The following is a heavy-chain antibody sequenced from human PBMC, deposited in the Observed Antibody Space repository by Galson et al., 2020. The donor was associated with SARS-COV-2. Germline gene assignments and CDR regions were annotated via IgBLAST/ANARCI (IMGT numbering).Heavy chain of an antibody. CDR1: GFTFSSSP. V-gene: IGHV3-23*01. CDR3: AKELGMGLSDAFDI. J-gene: IGHJ3*02. CDR2: ISSSGTIT. Sequence: ESLKISCAASGFTFSSSPMSWVPQAPGKGLEWVSAISSSGTITYYADPVKGRFTISRDNSKNTLSLHMSSLRAEDTAVSYCAKELGMGLSDAFDIWGQGRMGAVGS. D-gene: IGHD3-9*01.